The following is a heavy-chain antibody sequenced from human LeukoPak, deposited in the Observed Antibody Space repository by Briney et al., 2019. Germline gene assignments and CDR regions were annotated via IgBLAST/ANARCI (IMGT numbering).Heavy chain of an antibody. J-gene: IGHJ4*02. CDR3: ARTPSRLYESSGYYYYFAY. D-gene: IGHD3-22*01. V-gene: IGHV1-69*01. Sequence: ASVKVSCKASGGTFSSYAISWVRQAPGQGLEWMGGIIPIFGTANYAQKFQGRVTISADESTSTAYMELSSLRSEDTAVYYCARTPSRLYESSGYYYYFAYGGQGTLVTVSS. CDR2: IIPIFGTA. CDR1: GGTFSSYA.